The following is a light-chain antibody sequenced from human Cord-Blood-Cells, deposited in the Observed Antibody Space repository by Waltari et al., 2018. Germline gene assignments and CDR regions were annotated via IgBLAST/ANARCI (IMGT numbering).Light chain of an antibody. Sequence: QSALTQPASVSRSPGPSLTLSCPGTSSDVGGCHYVCWYQQHPGKAPKLMIYDVSKRPSGVSNRFSGSKSGNTASLTISGLQAEDETDYYCSSYTSSSTVVFGGGTKLTVL. V-gene: IGLV2-14*01. CDR2: DVS. J-gene: IGLJ2*01. CDR1: SSDVGGCHY. CDR3: SSYTSSSTVV.